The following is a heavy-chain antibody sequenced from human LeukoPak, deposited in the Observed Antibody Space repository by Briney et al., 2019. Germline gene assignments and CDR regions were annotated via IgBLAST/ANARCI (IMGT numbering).Heavy chain of an antibody. J-gene: IGHJ3*02. D-gene: IGHD5-12*01. V-gene: IGHV4-30-2*01. CDR1: GGSISSGGYS. Sequence: PSQTLSLTCAVSGGSISSGGYSWGWVRQPPGEGLEWVGYIYHSGSTYYNPSLQSRVTISLDRSKNQFSLKPSSMTAADTAVYYCASGNTGYDRDSFDIWGQGTMVTVSS. CDR3: ASGNTGYDRDSFDI. CDR2: IYHSGST.